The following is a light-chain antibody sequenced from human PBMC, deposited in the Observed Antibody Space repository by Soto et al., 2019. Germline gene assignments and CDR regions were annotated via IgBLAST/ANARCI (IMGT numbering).Light chain of an antibody. Sequence: DIVMTQSPDSLAVSLGERATINCKSSQSVLYSSNNKNYLAWYQQKPGQPPKLLIYWASIRESGVPDRVSGSGSGTDFTLTISNLHAEDVAVYYCQQYYSPWTFGQGTKVEIK. J-gene: IGKJ1*01. V-gene: IGKV4-1*01. CDR1: QSVLYSSNNKNY. CDR3: QQYYSPWT. CDR2: WAS.